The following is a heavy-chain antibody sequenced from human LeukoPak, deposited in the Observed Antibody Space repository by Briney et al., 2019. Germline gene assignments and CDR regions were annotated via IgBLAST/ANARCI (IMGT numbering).Heavy chain of an antibody. D-gene: IGHD3-22*01. CDR1: GCSISSYY. CDR2: IYYSGST. V-gene: IGHV4-59*01. Sequence: KPSETLSLTCTASGCSISSYYWSWIRQPPAKGLEWIGYIYYSGSTNYTPSLKSRVTISVDTSKNQFSLRLSSVTAADTAVYYCARDTYYYDSSGYPVGYFDYWGQGTLVTVSS. CDR3: ARDTYYYDSSGYPVGYFDY. J-gene: IGHJ4*02.